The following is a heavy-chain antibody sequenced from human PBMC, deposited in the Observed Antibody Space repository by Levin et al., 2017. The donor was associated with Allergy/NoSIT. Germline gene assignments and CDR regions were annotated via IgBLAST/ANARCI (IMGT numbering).Heavy chain of an antibody. J-gene: IGHJ4*02. CDR3: AKDHSGSPVAVDY. D-gene: IGHD6-19*01. Sequence: PGGSLRLSCAASGFTFSSYAMSWVRQAPGKGLEWVSAISGMGGSTYYADSVKGRFTISRDNSKNTLYLQMNSLGAEGTAVYYCAKDHSGSPVAVDYWGQGTLVTVSS. V-gene: IGHV3-23*01. CDR1: GFTFSSYA. CDR2: ISGMGGST.